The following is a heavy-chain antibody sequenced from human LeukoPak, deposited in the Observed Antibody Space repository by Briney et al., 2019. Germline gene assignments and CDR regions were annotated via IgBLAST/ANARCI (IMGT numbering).Heavy chain of an antibody. Sequence: SVKVSCKASGYTFTSYDINWVRQATGQGLEWMGGITPIFGTADYAQKFQGRVTITADESTSTAYMELSSLRSEDTAVYYCAIPGVSDYWGQGTLVTVSS. CDR3: AIPGVSDY. J-gene: IGHJ4*02. CDR2: ITPIFGTA. V-gene: IGHV1-69*13. CDR1: GYTFTSYD.